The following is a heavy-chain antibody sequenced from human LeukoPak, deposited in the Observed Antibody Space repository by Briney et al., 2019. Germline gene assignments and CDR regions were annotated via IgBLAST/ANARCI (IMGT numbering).Heavy chain of an antibody. CDR3: ARAETDHYYFDY. CDR2: IYYSGST. CDR1: GGSISSYY. V-gene: IGHV4-59*12. J-gene: IGHJ4*02. Sequence: SETLSLTCTVSGGSISSYYWSWIRQPPGKGLEWIGYIYYSGSTNYNPSLKSRVTISVDTSRNQFSLNLTSVTAADTAVYYCARAETDHYYFDYLGQGILVTVSS. D-gene: IGHD3-10*01.